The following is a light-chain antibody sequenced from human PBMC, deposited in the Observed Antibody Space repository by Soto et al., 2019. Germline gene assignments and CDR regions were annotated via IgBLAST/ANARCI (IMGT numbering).Light chain of an antibody. Sequence: DIQLTQSPSFLSASVGDRVIITCRASQDIANYLAWYQQKPGKAPKFLIYATSTVQSGVPSRFSGSGSGTEFTLTIRSLQPEDFASYYCQQVNSYPLTFGGGTKVEIK. V-gene: IGKV1-9*01. CDR3: QQVNSYPLT. CDR2: ATS. J-gene: IGKJ4*01. CDR1: QDIANY.